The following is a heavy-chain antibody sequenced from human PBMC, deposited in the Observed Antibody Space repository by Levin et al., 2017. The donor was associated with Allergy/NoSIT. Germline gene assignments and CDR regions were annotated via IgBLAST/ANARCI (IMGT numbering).Heavy chain of an antibody. CDR2: INPNSGGT. Sequence: GESLKISCKASGYTFTGYYMHWVRQAPGQGLEWMGWINPNSGGTNYAQKFQGRVTMTRDTSISTAYMELSRLRSDDTAVYYCARDSTAPGAAAEGMDVWGQGTTVTVSS. V-gene: IGHV1-2*02. CDR3: ARDSTAPGAAAEGMDV. D-gene: IGHD6-13*01. CDR1: GYTFTGYY. J-gene: IGHJ6*02.